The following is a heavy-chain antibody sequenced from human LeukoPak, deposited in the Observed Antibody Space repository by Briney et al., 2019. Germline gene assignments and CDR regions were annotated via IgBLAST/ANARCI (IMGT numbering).Heavy chain of an antibody. D-gene: IGHD3-22*01. CDR1: GGSISSNY. J-gene: IGHJ4*02. CDR3: ATYRSTSGYVDS. CDR2: IYYSGGT. Sequence: SETLSLTCSVSGGSISSNYWSWFRQPPGKGLEWIGYIYYSGGTTYNPSLKSRVTISVDTSKTQFSLKLTSVTAADTAVYYCATYRSTSGYVDSWGQGTLVTVSS. V-gene: IGHV4-59*08.